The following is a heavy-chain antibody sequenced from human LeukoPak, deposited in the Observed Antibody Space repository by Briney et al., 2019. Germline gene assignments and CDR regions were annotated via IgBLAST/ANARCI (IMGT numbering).Heavy chain of an antibody. J-gene: IGHJ4*02. CDR2: ISSSSSYI. Sequence: GGSLRLSCAASDFTVSSNYMSWVRQAPGKGLAWVSSISSSSSYIYYADSVKGRFTISRDNARNSLYLQMNSLRAEDTAVYYCAKDWGEYFDYVWGSFTSFDSWGQGTLVTVSS. CDR3: AKDWGEYFDYVWGSFTSFDS. D-gene: IGHD3-16*01. CDR1: DFTVSSNY. V-gene: IGHV3-21*04.